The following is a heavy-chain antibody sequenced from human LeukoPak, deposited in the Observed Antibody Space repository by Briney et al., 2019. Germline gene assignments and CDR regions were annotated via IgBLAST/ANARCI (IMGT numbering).Heavy chain of an antibody. D-gene: IGHD3-22*01. CDR3: AREWDHYYDA. CDR2: VSPYNGNT. Sequence: GASVTVSFTASGYAFTTYGITWVRQAPGQGIEWMGWVSPYNGNTNYAQHLQGRVTMTTDTSTTTAYMELRSLRSDDTAIYYCAREWDHYYDAWGQGTLVTVSS. V-gene: IGHV1-18*01. CDR1: GYAFTTYG. J-gene: IGHJ3*01.